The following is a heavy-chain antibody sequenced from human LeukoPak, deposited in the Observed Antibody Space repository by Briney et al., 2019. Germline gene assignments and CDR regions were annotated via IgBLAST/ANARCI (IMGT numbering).Heavy chain of an antibody. V-gene: IGHV3-23*01. Sequence: GWSLRLSCVASGFTFSNYAMSWVRQVPGRRLEWVSALSDSGGSTWYVDSVKGRFTISRDNSKNTLYLQMNNLRAEDTATYYCAKDYYDSSGSRYTHWGQGTLVTVSS. CDR3: AKDYYDSSGSRYTH. D-gene: IGHD3-22*01. J-gene: IGHJ4*02. CDR1: GFTFSNYA. CDR2: LSDSGGST.